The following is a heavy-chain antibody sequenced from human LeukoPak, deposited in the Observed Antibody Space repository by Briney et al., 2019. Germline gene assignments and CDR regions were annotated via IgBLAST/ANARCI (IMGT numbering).Heavy chain of an antibody. V-gene: IGHV3-23*01. J-gene: IGHJ4*02. CDR3: SPPRSDSSGYYYVY. CDR2: ISGTGGST. Sequence: PGRSLRLSCTASGLTFSSYGMSWVRQAPGKGLEWVSTISGTGGSTFYADSVRGRFTISRDKSRSTLYLQMNSLRAEDTATYYCSPPRSDSSGYYYVYWGQGTLVTVSS. CDR1: GLTFSSYG. D-gene: IGHD3-22*01.